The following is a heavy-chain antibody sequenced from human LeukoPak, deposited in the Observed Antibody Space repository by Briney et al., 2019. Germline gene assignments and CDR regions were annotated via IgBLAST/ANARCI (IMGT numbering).Heavy chain of an antibody. V-gene: IGHV1-69*13. D-gene: IGHD6-13*01. CDR3: ARGWPAYSSSWYPDDLSDAFDI. J-gene: IGHJ3*02. Sequence: GASVKVSCKASGGTFSSYAISWVRQAPGQGLEWMGGIIPIFGTANYAQKFQGRVTITADESTSTAYMELSSLRSEDTAVYYCARGWPAYSSSWYPDDLSDAFDIWGQGTMVTVSS. CDR1: GGTFSSYA. CDR2: IIPIFGTA.